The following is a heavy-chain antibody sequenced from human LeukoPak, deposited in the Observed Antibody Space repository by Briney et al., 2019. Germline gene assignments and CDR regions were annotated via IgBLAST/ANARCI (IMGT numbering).Heavy chain of an antibody. CDR3: ARVIAATTRLNYYYGMDV. D-gene: IGHD6-13*01. CDR1: GGTFSSYA. J-gene: IGHJ6*02. V-gene: IGHV1-69*13. Sequence: SVKVSCKASGGTFSSYAISWVRQAPGQGLEWMGGIIPIFGTANYAQKFQGRVTITADESTSTAYMELSSLRSEDTAVYYCARVIAATTRLNYYYGMDVWGQGTAVTVSS. CDR2: IIPIFGTA.